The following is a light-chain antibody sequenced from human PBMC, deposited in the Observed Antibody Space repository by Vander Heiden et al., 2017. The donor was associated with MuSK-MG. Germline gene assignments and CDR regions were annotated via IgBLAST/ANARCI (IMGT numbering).Light chain of an antibody. V-gene: IGKV1-6*01. CDR1: QGTRND. CDR3: RQYYNYPQT. CDR2: AAS. Sequence: AIQMTQSPSSLSASVGDRVTITCRASQGTRNDLGWYQQKPGKAPKLLIYAASSLQSGVPSRFSGSGSGKDFTLTISSLQPEDFATYYCRQYYNYPQTFGQGTKVEIK. J-gene: IGKJ1*01.